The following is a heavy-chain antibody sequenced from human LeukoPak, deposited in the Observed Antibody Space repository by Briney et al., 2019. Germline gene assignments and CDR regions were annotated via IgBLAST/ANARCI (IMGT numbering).Heavy chain of an antibody. CDR3: ARGRGSMVRKYYFDY. J-gene: IGHJ4*02. CDR1: GYTFTGYY. V-gene: IGHV1-2*02. D-gene: IGHD3-10*01. Sequence: ASVKVSCKASGYTFTGYYMHWVRQAPGQGLEWMGWINPNSGGTNYAQKFQGRVSMTTDTSTSTAYMELRSLRSDDTAVYFCARGRGSMVRKYYFDYWGQGTLVTVSS. CDR2: INPNSGGT.